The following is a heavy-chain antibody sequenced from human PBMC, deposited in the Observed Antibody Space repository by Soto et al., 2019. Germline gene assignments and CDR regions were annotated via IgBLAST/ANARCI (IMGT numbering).Heavy chain of an antibody. J-gene: IGHJ4*02. V-gene: IGHV3-74*01. D-gene: IGHD4-17*01. Sequence: PGGSLRLSCAASGFSFSTYWMHWVRQAPEKGLVWVSRINSDGSITNYADPVRGRFTISRDNAKNTLYLQMNSLRAEDTAVYYCARDPRPYGGNSPIDYWGQGTLVTVSS. CDR2: INSDGSIT. CDR1: GFSFSTYW. CDR3: ARDPRPYGGNSPIDY.